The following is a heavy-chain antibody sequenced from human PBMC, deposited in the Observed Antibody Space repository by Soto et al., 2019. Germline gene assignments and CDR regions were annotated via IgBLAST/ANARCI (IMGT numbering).Heavy chain of an antibody. V-gene: IGHV4-34*01. CDR1: AGSFTTNH. CDR2: ISPDVAT. Sequence: QVQLHPRGAGLVRPSETLALTCAVNAGSFTTNHWNWIRQSPEKGLEWIGEISPDVATNVNPTLKSRLSMSVETSKRQFSLHLTSVTASDTAVYFCARGLAAQSFYFDFWGQGTLVTISS. CDR3: ARGLAAQSFYFDF. J-gene: IGHJ4*02. D-gene: IGHD3-16*02.